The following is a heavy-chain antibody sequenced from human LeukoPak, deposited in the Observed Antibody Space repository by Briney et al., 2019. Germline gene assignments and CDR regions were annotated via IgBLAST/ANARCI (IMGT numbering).Heavy chain of an antibody. CDR1: GYTFISYG. CDR3: ARIHCSGGSCYPDFDY. D-gene: IGHD2-15*01. Sequence: ASVKVSCKASGYTFISYGISWVRQAPGQGLEWMGWISAYNGNTNYAQKLQGRVTMTTDTSTSTAYMELRSLRSDDTAVYYCARIHCSGGSCYPDFDYWGQGTLVTVSS. J-gene: IGHJ4*02. CDR2: ISAYNGNT. V-gene: IGHV1-18*01.